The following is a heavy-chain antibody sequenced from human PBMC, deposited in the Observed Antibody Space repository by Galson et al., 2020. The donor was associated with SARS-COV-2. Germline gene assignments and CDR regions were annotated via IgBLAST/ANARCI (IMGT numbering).Heavy chain of an antibody. D-gene: IGHD3-10*01. J-gene: IGHJ5*02. CDR1: GVSISSSIYY. V-gene: IGHV4-39*01. Sequence: SETLSLTCNVSGVSISSSIYYWGWVRQPPGKGPEWIGSVYFGGSTYYNPSLKSRVIISVDASKNQFSLKLSSVTAADTALYYCACPGFYGSGSYYQRGKWSDPWGQGTLVTVSS. CDR3: ACPGFYGSGSYYQRGKWSDP. CDR2: VYFGGST.